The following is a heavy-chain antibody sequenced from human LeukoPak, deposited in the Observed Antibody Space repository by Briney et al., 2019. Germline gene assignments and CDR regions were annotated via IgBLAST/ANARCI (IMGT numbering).Heavy chain of an antibody. CDR3: ARVQAGGLFDP. Sequence: PSETLSLTCTVSGGSISSYYWSWIREPPGKGVEWIGYIYYSGSTNYNPSLKSRVTISVDTSKNQFSLKLSSVTAADTAVYYCARVQAGGLFDPWGQGTLVTVSS. CDR2: IYYSGST. V-gene: IGHV4-59*01. J-gene: IGHJ5*02. D-gene: IGHD3-10*01. CDR1: GGSISSYY.